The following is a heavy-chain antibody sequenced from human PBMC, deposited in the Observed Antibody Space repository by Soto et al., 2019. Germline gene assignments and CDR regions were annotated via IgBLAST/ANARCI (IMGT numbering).Heavy chain of an antibody. CDR1: GFTFDIYA. D-gene: IGHD5-18*01. CDR2: ISWNSGTR. J-gene: IGHJ4*02. CDR3: AKELGGYSYGYELDH. V-gene: IGHV3-9*01. Sequence: EVQLVDSGGGLVQPGRSLRLSCAASGFTFDIYAMHWVRQAPGKGLEWVASISWNSGTRGYADSVKGRFTISRDNAKNSQYLQMDSLRTEDPAFYYCAKELGGYSYGYELDHWGQGTLVAVSS.